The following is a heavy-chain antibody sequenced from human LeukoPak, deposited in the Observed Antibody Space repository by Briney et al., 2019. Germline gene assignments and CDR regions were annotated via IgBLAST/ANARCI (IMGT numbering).Heavy chain of an antibody. CDR1: GGTFSSYA. J-gene: IGHJ4*02. V-gene: IGHV1-69*04. CDR3: ARDGYRPVVVVPAAIHYYFDY. D-gene: IGHD2-2*02. CDR2: IIPIFGIA. Sequence: SVKVSCKASGGTFSSYAISWVRQAPGQGLELMGRIIPIFGIANYAQKFQGRVTITADKSTSTAYMELSSLRSEDTAVYYCARDGYRPVVVVPAAIHYYFDYWGQGTLVTVSS.